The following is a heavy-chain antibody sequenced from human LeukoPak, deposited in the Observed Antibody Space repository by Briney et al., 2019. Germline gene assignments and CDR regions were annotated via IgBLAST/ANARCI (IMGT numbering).Heavy chain of an antibody. Sequence: GASVKVSCKASGYTFTGYYMHWVRQAPGQGLEWMGWINPNSGGTNYAQKFQGRVTMTRDTSISTAYMELSRLRSDDTAVYYCARGLRGVRGVITLYYFDYWGQGTLVTVSS. V-gene: IGHV1-2*02. CDR3: ARGLRGVRGVITLYYFDY. J-gene: IGHJ4*02. CDR2: INPNSGGT. CDR1: GYTFTGYY. D-gene: IGHD3-10*01.